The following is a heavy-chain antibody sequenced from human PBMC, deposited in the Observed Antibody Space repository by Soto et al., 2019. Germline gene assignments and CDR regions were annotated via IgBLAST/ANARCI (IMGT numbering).Heavy chain of an antibody. D-gene: IGHD4-4*01. CDR2: IIPIFGTA. CDR1: GCTFSSYA. Sequence: SVKVSCKASGCTFSSYAISWVRQAPGQGLEWMGGIIPIFGTANYAQKFQGRVTITADESTSTAYMELSSLRSEDTAVYYCARDLRVTPPIYGFAYWGQGTLVTVSS. V-gene: IGHV1-69*13. CDR3: ARDLRVTPPIYGFAY. J-gene: IGHJ4*02.